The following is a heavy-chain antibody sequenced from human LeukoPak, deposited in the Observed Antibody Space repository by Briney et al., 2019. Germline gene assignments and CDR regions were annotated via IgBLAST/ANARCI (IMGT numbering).Heavy chain of an antibody. D-gene: IGHD6-6*01. J-gene: IGHJ4*02. Sequence: ASVKVSCKASGYTFTSYDINWVRQATGQGLEWMGWMNPNSGNTGYAQKFQGRVTMTRNTSISTAYMELSSLRSDDTALYYCAREARIRTRYSRSPGASPLDYWGQGTLVTVSS. CDR1: GYTFTSYD. CDR2: MNPNSGNT. CDR3: AREARIRTRYSRSPGASPLDY. V-gene: IGHV1-8*01.